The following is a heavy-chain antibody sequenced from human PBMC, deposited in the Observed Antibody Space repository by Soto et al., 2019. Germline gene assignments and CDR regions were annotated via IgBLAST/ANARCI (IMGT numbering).Heavy chain of an antibody. V-gene: IGHV4-59*08. CDR3: ARLITIFGAVSSNRFDP. CDR1: GGSISSYY. J-gene: IGHJ5*02. CDR2: IYYSGST. D-gene: IGHD3-3*01. Sequence: SETLSLTCTVSGGSISSYYWSWIRQPPGKGLEWIGYIYYSGSTNYNPSLKSRVTISVDTSKNQFSLKLSSVTAADTAVYYCARLITIFGAVSSNRFDPWGQGTLVTVSS.